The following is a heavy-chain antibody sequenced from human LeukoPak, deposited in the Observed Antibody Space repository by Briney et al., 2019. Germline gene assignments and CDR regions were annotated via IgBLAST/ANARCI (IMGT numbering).Heavy chain of an antibody. Sequence: GGSLRLSCAASGFTFSSYAMSWVRQAPGKGLEWVAIIWYDGSNKYYADSVKGRFTISRDNSKNTLFLQMDSLRAEDTAVYYCARDGRMYSGSYQDYWGQGILVTVSS. CDR3: ARDGRMYSGSYQDY. V-gene: IGHV3-33*08. D-gene: IGHD1-26*01. J-gene: IGHJ4*02. CDR2: IWYDGSNK. CDR1: GFTFSSYA.